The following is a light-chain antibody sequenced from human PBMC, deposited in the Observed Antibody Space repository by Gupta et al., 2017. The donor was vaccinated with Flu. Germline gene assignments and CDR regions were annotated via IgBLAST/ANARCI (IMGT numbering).Light chain of an antibody. V-gene: IGLV2-11*01. CDR2: DVS. Sequence: QSTLSPARPFVWSPEQSVTISCTGNSSDVGGYNYASWYQQRPGKAPKLRIDDVSKRPSGVPDRFSDSKYGNTDSLTISGLQAEDEADYYCCSYAGSYTLVFGGGTKLTVL. CDR1: SSDVGGYNY. CDR3: CSYAGSYTLV. J-gene: IGLJ3*02.